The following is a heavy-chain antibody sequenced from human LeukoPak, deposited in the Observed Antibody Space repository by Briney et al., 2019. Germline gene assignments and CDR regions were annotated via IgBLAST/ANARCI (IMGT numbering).Heavy chain of an antibody. D-gene: IGHD2-2*01. CDR3: ARDQGGVPAANPNGNQAEGNWFDP. CDR2: IKQDGSEK. Sequence: RPGGSLRLSCAASGFTFSSYWMSWVRQAPGKGLEWVANIKQDGSEKYYVESVKGRFTISRDNSKNTLYLQMNSLRAEDTAVYYCARDQGGVPAANPNGNQAEGNWFDPWGQGTLVTVSS. J-gene: IGHJ5*02. V-gene: IGHV3-7*01. CDR1: GFTFSSYW.